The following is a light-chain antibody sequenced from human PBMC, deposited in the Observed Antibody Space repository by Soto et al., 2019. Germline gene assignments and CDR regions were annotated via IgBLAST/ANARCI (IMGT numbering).Light chain of an antibody. Sequence: QSVLTQPPSASGTPGQRVTISCSGSSSNIGSNYVYWYQQLPGTAPKLLMYSNNQRPSGVPDRFSGSKSGTSASLAISGLRSEDEADYYCAAWDDSLSVVVFGGGTKLTVL. CDR3: AAWDDSLSVVV. CDR2: SNN. V-gene: IGLV1-47*02. CDR1: SSNIGSNY. J-gene: IGLJ2*01.